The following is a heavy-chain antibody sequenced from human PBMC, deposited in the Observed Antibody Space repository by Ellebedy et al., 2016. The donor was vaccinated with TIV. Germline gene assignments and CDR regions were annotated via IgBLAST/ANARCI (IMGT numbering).Heavy chain of an antibody. J-gene: IGHJ4*02. CDR2: ITTHDE. CDR3: GRILGGSGGRSEAIGY. Sequence: PGGSLRLSCEVSGFSFSGYWMHWVRQAPGKGLVWVSRITTHDEKYADSVKGRFTVSRDNAKNTVYLQMNSLRAEDTAVYYCGRILGGSGGRSEAIGYWGQGSLVIVSS. CDR1: GFSFSGYW. D-gene: IGHD2-15*01. V-gene: IGHV3-74*03.